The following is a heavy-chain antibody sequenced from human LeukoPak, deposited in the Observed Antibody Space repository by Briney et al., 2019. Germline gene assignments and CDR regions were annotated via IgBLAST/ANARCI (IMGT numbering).Heavy chain of an antibody. V-gene: IGHV1-69*05. CDR2: IIPIFGTA. CDR3: ASNGGAAAAGPDAFDI. J-gene: IGHJ3*02. D-gene: IGHD6-13*01. CDR1: GGTFSSYA. Sequence: SVKVSCKASGGTFSSYAISWVRQAPGQGLEWMGRIIPIFGTANYAQKFQGRVTITTDESTSTAYMELSSLRSEDTAVYYCASNGGAAAAGPDAFDIWGQGTMVTVSS.